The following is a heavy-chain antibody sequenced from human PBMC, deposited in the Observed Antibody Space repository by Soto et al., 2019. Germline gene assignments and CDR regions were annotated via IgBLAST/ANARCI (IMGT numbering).Heavy chain of an antibody. V-gene: IGHV1-18*01. J-gene: IGHJ4*02. CDR1: GYNFPNYG. Sequence: ASVKVSCKTSGYNFPNYGVSWVRQAPGQGLEWMGWISPYNGDTKYTQRFQGRVGMTTDTSTSTVYMELRSLRSDETAVYYCEREWRYYFDYWGQGTLVTVSS. CDR3: EREWRYYFDY. D-gene: IGHD1-20*01. CDR2: ISPYNGDT.